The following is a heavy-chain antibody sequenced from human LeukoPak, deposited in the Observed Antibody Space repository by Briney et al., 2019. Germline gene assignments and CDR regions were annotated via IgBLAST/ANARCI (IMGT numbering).Heavy chain of an antibody. CDR1: GFTFSSYA. CDR2: ISSSSSYI. CDR3: ARDRERGYSGYDFPHYYYYGMDV. V-gene: IGHV3-21*01. D-gene: IGHD5-12*01. J-gene: IGHJ6*02. Sequence: GGSLRLSCAASGFTFSSYAITWVRQAPGKGLEWVSSISSSSSYIYYADSVKGRFTISRDNAKNSLYLQMNSLRAEDTAVYYCARDRERGYSGYDFPHYYYYGMDVWGQGTTVTVSS.